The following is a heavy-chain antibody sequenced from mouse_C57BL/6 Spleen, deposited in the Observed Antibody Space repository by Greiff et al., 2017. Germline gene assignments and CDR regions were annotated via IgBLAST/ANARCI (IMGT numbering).Heavy chain of an antibody. CDR2: INPNYGTT. J-gene: IGHJ3*01. CDR1: GYSFTDYN. D-gene: IGHD1-1*01. V-gene: IGHV1-39*01. Sequence: EVQLQQSGPELVKPGASVKISCKASGYSFTDYNMNWVKQSNGKSLEWIGVINPNYGTTSYNQKFKGKATLTVDQSSSTAYMQLNSLTSEDSAVYYCAREYYCGSSLAWFAYWGQGTLVTVSA. CDR3: AREYYCGSSLAWFAY.